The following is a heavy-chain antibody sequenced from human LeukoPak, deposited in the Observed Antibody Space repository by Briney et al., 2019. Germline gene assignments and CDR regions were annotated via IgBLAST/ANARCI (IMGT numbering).Heavy chain of an antibody. Sequence: GGSPRLSSTAPGDTISNDWMSWVRGAPGKGLEWVCRFRRKTDGGAADYAAPVKGRFTLSRDDTENRPYLQIKRLRTANTPAYYCSTEGDGYNICYSWGQGTRVTV. J-gene: IGHJ1*01. V-gene: IGHV3-15*01. CDR3: STEGDGYNICYS. CDR1: GDTISNDW. CDR2: FRRKTDGGAA. D-gene: IGHD5-24*01.